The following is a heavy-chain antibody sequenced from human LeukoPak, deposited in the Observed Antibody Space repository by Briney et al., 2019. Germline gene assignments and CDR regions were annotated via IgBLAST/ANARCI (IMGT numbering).Heavy chain of an antibody. J-gene: IGHJ3*02. Sequence: GASVKVSCKASGYTFTSYGISWVRQAPGQGLEWMGWISGYNGNTNYAQKFQGRVTMTEETSTDTAYMELSSLRSEDTAVYYCATARFGELLFEVDAFDIWGQGTMVTVSS. V-gene: IGHV1-18*01. D-gene: IGHD3-10*01. CDR3: ATARFGELLFEVDAFDI. CDR1: GYTFTSYG. CDR2: ISGYNGNT.